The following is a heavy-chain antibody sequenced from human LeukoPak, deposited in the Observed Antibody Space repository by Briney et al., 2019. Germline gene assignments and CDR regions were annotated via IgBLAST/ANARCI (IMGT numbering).Heavy chain of an antibody. CDR3: AKDTDGSWDSKDPFDY. Sequence: PGGFLRLSCAASGFSFDDYAMHWVRQAPGKGLEWVSGINWNSDDITYADSVKGRFTIYRDNAKKSLYLQMNSLKTEDTALYYCAKDTDGSWDSKDPFDYWGQGTLVTVSS. J-gene: IGHJ4*02. V-gene: IGHV3-9*01. CDR2: INWNSDDI. D-gene: IGHD6-13*01. CDR1: GFSFDDYA.